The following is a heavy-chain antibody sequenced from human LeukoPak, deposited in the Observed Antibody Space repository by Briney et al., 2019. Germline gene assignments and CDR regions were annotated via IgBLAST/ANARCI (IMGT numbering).Heavy chain of an antibody. CDR1: GFTFSDCY. D-gene: IGHD3-22*01. J-gene: IGHJ4*02. V-gene: IGHV3-11*01. CDR3: ARVPRAYYYDSSGYYLRSIYFDY. CDR2: ISSSGSTI. Sequence: KPGGSLRLSCAASGFTFSDCYMSWIRQAPGKGLEWVSYISSSGSTIYYADSVKGRFTISRDNAKNSLYLQMNSLRAEDTAVYYCARVPRAYYYDSSGYYLRSIYFDYWGQGTLVTVSS.